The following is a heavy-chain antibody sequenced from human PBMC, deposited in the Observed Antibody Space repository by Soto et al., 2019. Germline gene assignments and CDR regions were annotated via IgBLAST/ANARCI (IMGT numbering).Heavy chain of an antibody. CDR3: ARGLPRGGYVDNWLDP. V-gene: IGHV3-33*01. Sequence: GGSLRLSCAASGFTFSSYGMHWVRQAPGKGLEWVAVIWYDGSNKYYADSVKGRFTISRDNSKNTLYLQMNSLRAEDTAVYYCARGLPRGGYVDNWLDPWGQGTLVTVSS. CDR1: GFTFSSYG. J-gene: IGHJ5*02. D-gene: IGHD5-12*01. CDR2: IWYDGSNK.